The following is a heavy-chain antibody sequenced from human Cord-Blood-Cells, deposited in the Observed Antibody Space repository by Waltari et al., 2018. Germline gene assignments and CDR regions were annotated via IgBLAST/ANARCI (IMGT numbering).Heavy chain of an antibody. CDR3: ARHPTYYYGSGSPYYYYMDV. J-gene: IGHJ6*03. CDR2: IYYSGST. CDR1: GGSISRYY. V-gene: IGHV4-59*08. Sequence: QVQLQESGPGLVKPSETLSLTCTVPGGSISRYYWRWIRQPPGKGMEWIGYIYYSGSTNYNPSLKSRVTISVDTSKNQFSLKLSSVTAADTAVYYCARHPTYYYGSGSPYYYYMDVWGKGTTVTVSS. D-gene: IGHD3-10*01.